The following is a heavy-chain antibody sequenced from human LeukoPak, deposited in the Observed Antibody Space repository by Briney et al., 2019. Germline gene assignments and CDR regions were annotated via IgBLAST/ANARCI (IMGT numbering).Heavy chain of an antibody. CDR1: GFTFSSYG. D-gene: IGHD5-18*01. J-gene: IGHJ3*02. CDR2: IRYDGSNK. Sequence: GGSLRLSCAASGFTFSSYGMRWVRQAPGKGLEWVAFIRYDGSNKYYADSVKGRFTISRDNSKNTLYLQMNSLRAEDTAVYYCARARSSYGYGDAFDIWGQGTMVTVSS. CDR3: ARARSSYGYGDAFDI. V-gene: IGHV3-30*02.